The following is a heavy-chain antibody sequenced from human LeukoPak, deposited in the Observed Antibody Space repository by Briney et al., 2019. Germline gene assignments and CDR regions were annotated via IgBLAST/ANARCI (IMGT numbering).Heavy chain of an antibody. J-gene: IGHJ6*03. D-gene: IGHD6-13*01. CDR1: GFTFSSYE. CDR3: AREVGYSSSWYYYYYYMDV. V-gene: IGHV3-48*03. CDR2: ISSSGSTI. Sequence: GGSLRLSCAASGFTFSSYEMNWVRQAPGKGLEWVSYISSSGSTIYYADSVKGRFTISRDNAKNSLYLQMNSLRAEDTAVYYCAREVGYSSSWYYYYYYMDVWGKGTTVTISS.